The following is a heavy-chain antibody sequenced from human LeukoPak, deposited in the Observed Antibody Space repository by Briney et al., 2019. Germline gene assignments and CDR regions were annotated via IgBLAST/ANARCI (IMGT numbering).Heavy chain of an antibody. D-gene: IGHD6-13*01. CDR2: ISSSSSYI. CDR3: ARDFRRIAAAGKVGY. J-gene: IGHJ4*02. CDR1: GFTFSSYE. Sequence: NPGGSLRLSCAASGFTFSSYEMNWVRQAPGKGLEWVSSISSSSSYIYYADSVKGRFTISRDNAKNSLYLQMNSLRAEDTAVYYCARDFRRIAAAGKVGYWGQGTLVTVSS. V-gene: IGHV3-21*01.